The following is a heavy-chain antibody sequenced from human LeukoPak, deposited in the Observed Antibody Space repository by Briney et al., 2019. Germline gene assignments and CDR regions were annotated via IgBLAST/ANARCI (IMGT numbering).Heavy chain of an antibody. CDR1: GFGVFNNY. D-gene: IGHD6-13*01. Sequence: PGGSLTLFCAASGFGVFNNYMSWVRQAPAKGLEWVSIIYSGVGTDYTDSVKGRFTISRNNSKNTLYLQMNSLRAEDTAVYYCASVAAAGPFDYWGQGTLVTVSS. CDR2: IYSGVGT. CDR3: ASVAAAGPFDY. J-gene: IGHJ4*02. V-gene: IGHV3-53*01.